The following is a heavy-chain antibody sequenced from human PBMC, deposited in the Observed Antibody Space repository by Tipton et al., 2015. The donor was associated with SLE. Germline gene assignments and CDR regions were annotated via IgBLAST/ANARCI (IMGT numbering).Heavy chain of an antibody. V-gene: IGHV4-4*07. J-gene: IGHJ5*02. CDR3: ARGPDIVVVVAAGWFDP. D-gene: IGHD2-15*01. CDR2: IYTSGST. CDR1: GGSMSTYY. Sequence: TLSLTCTVSGGSMSTYYWSWIRQPAGKGLEWIGRIYTSGSTNYNPSLKSRVSMSIDTSKNQFSLKLSSVTAADTAVYYCARGPDIVVVVAAGWFDPWGQGTLVTVSS.